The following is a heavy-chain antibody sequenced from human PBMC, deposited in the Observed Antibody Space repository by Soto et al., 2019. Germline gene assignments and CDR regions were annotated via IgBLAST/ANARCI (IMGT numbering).Heavy chain of an antibody. CDR3: ASWCVGGGGFTYSVLAV. Sequence: ASVKVSCKASGYTFTSYDINWVRQATGQGLEWMGWMNPNSGNTGYAQKFQGRVTMTRNTSISTAYMELSSLRSEGTAVYYCASWCVGGGGFTYSVLAVWGKGTTVTVSS. D-gene: IGHD2-15*01. J-gene: IGHJ6*04. CDR2: MNPNSGNT. V-gene: IGHV1-8*01. CDR1: GYTFTSYD.